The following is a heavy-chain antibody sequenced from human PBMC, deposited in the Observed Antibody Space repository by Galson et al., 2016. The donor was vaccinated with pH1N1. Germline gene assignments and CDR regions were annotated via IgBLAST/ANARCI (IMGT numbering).Heavy chain of an antibody. V-gene: IGHV3-74*01. CDR1: GFSFSTYW. CDR2: IKGDERST. D-gene: IGHD2-21*01. CDR3: ARDPFVVLGRSFYSDF. J-gene: IGHJ4*02. Sequence: SLRLSCAASGFSFSTYWMHWVRQPAGKGLVWVSRIKGDERSTNYADSVKGRFTIPRDNAKNTLYLEMNSLRAEDTAVYYCARDPFVVLGRSFYSDFWGRGTLVTVSS.